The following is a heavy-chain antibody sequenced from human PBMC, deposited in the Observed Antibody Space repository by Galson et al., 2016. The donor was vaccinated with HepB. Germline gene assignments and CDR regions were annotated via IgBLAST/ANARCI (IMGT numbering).Heavy chain of an antibody. CDR2: IVPIFGFR. D-gene: IGHD2-15*01. J-gene: IGHJ6*02. CDR1: GGTTSTYG. Sequence: SVKVSCKASGGTTSTYGISWVRQAPGQGFEWTGGIVPIFGFRSYEEMFQGRVTITADTSTRTAFLELSGLRSEDTAVYYCVMWEAGYCRGANCFGGNYYYHGLEVWGQGTTVTVSS. CDR3: VMWEAGYCRGANCFGGNYYYHGLEV. V-gene: IGHV1-69*10.